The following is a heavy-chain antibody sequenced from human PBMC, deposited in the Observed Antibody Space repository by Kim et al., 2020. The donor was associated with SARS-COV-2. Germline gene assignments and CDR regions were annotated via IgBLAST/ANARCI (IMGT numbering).Heavy chain of an antibody. CDR2: ISSSSSYI. D-gene: IGHD5-12*01. V-gene: IGHV3-21*01. CDR1: GFTFSSYS. J-gene: IGHJ4*02. CDR3: ARDRGRGWLQPDY. Sequence: GSLRLSCAASGFTFSSYSMNWVRQAPGKGLEWVSSISSSSSYIYYADSVKGRFTISRDNAKNSLYLQMNSLRAEDTAVYYCARDRGRGWLQPDYWCQGTLVTVSS.